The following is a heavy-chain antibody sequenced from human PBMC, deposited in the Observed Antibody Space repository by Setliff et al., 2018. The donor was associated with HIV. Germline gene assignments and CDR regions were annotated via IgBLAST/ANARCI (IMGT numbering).Heavy chain of an antibody. V-gene: IGHV4-39*01. Sequence: ASETLSLTCTVSGGSISSSVYYWGWIRQPPGKGLEWIGNIYYSGSTYYNPSRKSRITISVDTSKNQFSMTLSSVTAADTALSYCASLFHDTSAPWLYYFDYWGQGTLVTVSS. D-gene: IGHD3-22*01. CDR2: IYYSGST. CDR1: GGSISSSVYY. CDR3: ASLFHDTSAPWLYYFDY. J-gene: IGHJ4*02.